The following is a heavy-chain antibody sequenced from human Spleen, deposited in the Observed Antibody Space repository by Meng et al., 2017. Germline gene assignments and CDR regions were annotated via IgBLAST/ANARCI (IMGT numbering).Heavy chain of an antibody. Sequence: GESLKISCAASGFSFNNHAMHWVRQAPGKGLEWVAFISYDGGNKFYADSVKGRFTISRNNSKNTLFLQMNSLRAEDTAVYYCARESRGPNNFDDWGQGTLVTVSS. CDR3: ARESRGPNNFDD. J-gene: IGHJ4*02. CDR1: GFSFNNHA. V-gene: IGHV3-30*04. CDR2: ISYDGGNK.